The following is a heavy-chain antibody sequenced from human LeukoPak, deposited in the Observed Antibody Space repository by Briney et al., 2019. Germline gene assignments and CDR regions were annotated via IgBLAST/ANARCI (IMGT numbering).Heavy chain of an antibody. Sequence: PGGSLRLSCAAPGFTVSSNYMSWVRQAPGKGLEWVSVIYSGGSTYYADSVKGRFTISRDNSKNTLYLQMNSLRAEDTAVYYCAREGVGYCSSTSCFHYYYYYMDVWGKGTTVTVSS. CDR2: IYSGGST. V-gene: IGHV3-66*02. CDR3: AREGVGYCSSTSCFHYYYYYMDV. D-gene: IGHD2-2*01. J-gene: IGHJ6*03. CDR1: GFTVSSNY.